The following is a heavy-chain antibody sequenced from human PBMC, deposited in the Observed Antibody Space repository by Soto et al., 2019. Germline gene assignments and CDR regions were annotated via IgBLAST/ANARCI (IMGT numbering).Heavy chain of an antibody. CDR1: GGSFSGYY. CDR3: ARGLTAAGTPYYFDY. V-gene: IGHV4-34*01. J-gene: IGHJ4*02. D-gene: IGHD6-13*01. Sequence: SETLSLTCAVYGGSFSGYYWSWILQPPGKGLEWIGEINHSGSTNYNPSLKSRVTISVDTSKNQFSLKLSSVTAADTAVYYCARGLTAAGTPYYFDYWGQGTLVTVSS. CDR2: INHSGST.